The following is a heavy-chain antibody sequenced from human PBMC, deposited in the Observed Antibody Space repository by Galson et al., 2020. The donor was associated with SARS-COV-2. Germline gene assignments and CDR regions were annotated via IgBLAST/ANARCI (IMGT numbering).Heavy chain of an antibody. Sequence: SETLSLTCTVRGRTIISSSDYWSGIRPPPLQELEWSGSIYHRGSHYYNPSLKSRVTRSVDTSKNRFSLKLSFVTAADPAVYYCVRDNSSSWYLAAFDIWGQGTMVTVSS. CDR1: GRTIISSSDY. CDR2: IYHRGSH. V-gene: IGHV4-39*07. D-gene: IGHD6-13*01. J-gene: IGHJ3*02. CDR3: VRDNSSSWYLAAFDI.